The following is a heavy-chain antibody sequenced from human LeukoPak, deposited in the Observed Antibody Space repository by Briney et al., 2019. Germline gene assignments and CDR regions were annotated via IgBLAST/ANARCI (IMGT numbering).Heavy chain of an antibody. V-gene: IGHV4-39*07. CDR1: GFTFSTYS. J-gene: IGHJ3*02. Sequence: KAGGSLRLSCAASGFTFSTYSMNWVRQPPGKGLEWIGSIYYSGSTYYNPSLKSRVTISVDTSKNQFSLKLSSVTAADTAVYYCAREDTPGAFDIWGQGTMVTVSS. CDR2: IYYSGST. D-gene: IGHD2-15*01. CDR3: AREDTPGAFDI.